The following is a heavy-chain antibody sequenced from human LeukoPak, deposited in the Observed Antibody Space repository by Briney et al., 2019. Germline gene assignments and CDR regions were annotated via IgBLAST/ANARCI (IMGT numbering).Heavy chain of an antibody. CDR2: IWYDGSNK. CDR1: GFTFSSYA. V-gene: IGHV3-33*08. CDR3: ARDSSMATIDY. D-gene: IGHD5-12*01. Sequence: GGSLRLSCAASGFTFSSYAMSWVRQAPGKGLEWVAVIWYDGSNKYYADSVKGRFTISRDNSKNTLYLQMNSLRAEDTAVYYCARDSSMATIDYWGQGTLVIVSS. J-gene: IGHJ4*02.